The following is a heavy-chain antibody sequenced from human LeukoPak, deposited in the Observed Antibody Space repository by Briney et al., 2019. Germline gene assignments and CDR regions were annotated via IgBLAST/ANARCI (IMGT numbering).Heavy chain of an antibody. J-gene: IGHJ4*02. CDR1: GGTFSSYA. V-gene: IGHV1-69*13. CDR2: IIPLFGTA. D-gene: IGHD4-23*01. CDR3: ARGWLAETTVVTPYNY. Sequence: GASVKVSCKASGGTFSSYAINWVRQAPGQGLEWMGGIIPLFGTANYAQKFQGRVTITAVESMSTAYMEPSSLRSEDTAVYYCARGWLAETTVVTPYNYWGQGTLVTVSS.